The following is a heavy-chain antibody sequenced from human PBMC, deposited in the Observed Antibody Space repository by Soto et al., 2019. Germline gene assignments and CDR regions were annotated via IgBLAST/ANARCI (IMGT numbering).Heavy chain of an antibody. J-gene: IGHJ3*02. D-gene: IGHD1-7*01. CDR2: ISSSSSYI. V-gene: IGHV3-21*01. CDR3: ATGITGTTPGAFDI. Sequence: GGSLRLSCAASGFTFSSYSMNWVRQAPGKGLEWVSSISSSSSYIYYADSVKGRFTISRDNAKNSLYLQMNSLRAEDTAVYYCATGITGTTPGAFDIWGQGTMVTVSS. CDR1: GFTFSSYS.